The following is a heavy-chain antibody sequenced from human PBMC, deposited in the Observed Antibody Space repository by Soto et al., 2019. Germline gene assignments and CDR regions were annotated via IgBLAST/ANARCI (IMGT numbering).Heavy chain of an antibody. CDR2: IKQDGSEK. D-gene: IGHD6-13*01. CDR1: GFTFSSYW. V-gene: IGHV3-7*01. CDR3: ARREYSSSWSPSGYYYYYMDV. Sequence: GGSLRLSCAASGFTFSSYWMSWVRQAPGKGLEWVANIKQDGSEKYYVDSVKGRFTISRDNAKNSLYLQMNSLRAEDTAVYYCARREYSSSWSPSGYYYYYMDVWGNGTTVTVSS. J-gene: IGHJ6*03.